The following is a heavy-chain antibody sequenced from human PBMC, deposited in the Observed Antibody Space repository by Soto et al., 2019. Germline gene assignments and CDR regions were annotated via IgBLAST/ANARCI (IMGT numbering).Heavy chain of an antibody. Sequence: PSETLSLTCAVSGGSISDFNWWSWVRQSPGKGLEWIGDISHNGSTNYNPSLRSRLILSVDQSQNRFSLKVNSVTAADTAVYYCARVHPNGHDSFDLWGQGTMVTVSS. CDR3: ARVHPNGHDSFDL. CDR2: ISHNGST. D-gene: IGHD3-22*01. J-gene: IGHJ3*01. CDR1: GGSISDFNW. V-gene: IGHV4-4*02.